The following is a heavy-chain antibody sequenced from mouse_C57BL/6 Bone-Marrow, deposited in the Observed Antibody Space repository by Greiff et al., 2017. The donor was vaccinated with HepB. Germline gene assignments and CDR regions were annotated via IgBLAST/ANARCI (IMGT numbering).Heavy chain of an antibody. J-gene: IGHJ3*01. Sequence: EVQLQQSGPVLVKPGASVKMSCKASGYTFTDYYMNWVKQSHGKSLEWIGVINPYNGGTSYNQKFKGKATLTVDKSSSTAYMELNSLTSEDSAVYYCAPIYYGYETLSAYWGQGTLVTVSA. CDR1: GYTFTDYY. CDR2: INPYNGGT. D-gene: IGHD2-2*01. CDR3: APIYYGYETLSAY. V-gene: IGHV1-19*01.